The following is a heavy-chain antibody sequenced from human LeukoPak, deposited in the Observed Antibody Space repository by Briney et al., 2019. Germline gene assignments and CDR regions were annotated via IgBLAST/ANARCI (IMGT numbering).Heavy chain of an antibody. CDR1: GYTFTICY. J-gene: IGHJ4*02. Sequence: ASVKLSCYASGYTFTICYMHWVRHAPGQGLEWVGITNPSSGSRSYAQKFQGRVPLTRDTSTSTVYMELSSLRSEDTAVYYCARATYDSSGYQLDFVYWGQGTKVTVSS. CDR2: TNPSSGSR. V-gene: IGHV1-46*01. D-gene: IGHD3-22*01. CDR3: ARATYDSSGYQLDFVY.